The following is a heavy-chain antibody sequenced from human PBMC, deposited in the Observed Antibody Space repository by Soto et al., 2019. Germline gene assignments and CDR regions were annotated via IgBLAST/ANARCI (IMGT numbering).Heavy chain of an antibody. D-gene: IGHD2-15*01. J-gene: IGHJ4*02. Sequence: GGSLRLSCAASGFTSSSYAMSWVRQAPGKGLEWVSYIGTSGANTYYADSVKGRFTISRDNSKNSLYLQMNGLRAEDTAVYYCAKQSGSSFYSHFDYWGRGTLVTVSS. V-gene: IGHV3-23*01. CDR3: AKQSGSSFYSHFDY. CDR1: GFTSSSYA. CDR2: IGTSGANT.